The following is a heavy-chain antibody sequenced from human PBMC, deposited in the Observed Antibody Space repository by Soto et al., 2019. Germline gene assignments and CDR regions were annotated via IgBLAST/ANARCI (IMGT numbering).Heavy chain of an antibody. D-gene: IGHD6-13*01. Sequence: SETLSLTCTVSGGSICSGGYYWSWIRQHPGKGLEWIGYIYYSGSTYYNPSLKSRVTISVDTSKNQFSLKLSSVTAADTAVYYCASLAAAGLDAFDIWGQGTMVTVSS. CDR3: ASLAAAGLDAFDI. J-gene: IGHJ3*02. CDR1: GGSICSGGYY. CDR2: IYYSGST. V-gene: IGHV4-31*03.